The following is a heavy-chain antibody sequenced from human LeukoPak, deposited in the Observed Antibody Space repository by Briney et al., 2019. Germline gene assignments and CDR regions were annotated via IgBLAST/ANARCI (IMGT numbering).Heavy chain of an antibody. CDR2: VSSSSNTM. Sequence: GGSLRLSCAASGFTFSSYEMNWVRQAPGKGLEWVSYVSSSSNTMYYADSVKGRFTISRDNAKNSLYLQMNSLRAEDTAVYYCARRGTYSDYWGQGTLVTVSS. CDR1: GFTFSSYE. V-gene: IGHV3-48*03. D-gene: IGHD1-26*01. J-gene: IGHJ4*02. CDR3: ARRGTYSDY.